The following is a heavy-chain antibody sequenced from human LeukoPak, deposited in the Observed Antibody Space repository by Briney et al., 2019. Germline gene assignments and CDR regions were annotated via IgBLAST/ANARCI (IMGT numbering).Heavy chain of an antibody. V-gene: IGHV4-4*02. Sequence: PSETLSLTCAVSGVSITDNWWSWVRQPPGKGLEWIGETLHTGPTNFNPSLKSRVTISMDKSKNQLSLRLNSVTAADTAIYYCVRGGTYYLPYWGQGILVTVSS. J-gene: IGHJ4*02. CDR1: GVSITDNW. CDR3: VRGGTYYLPY. D-gene: IGHD1-26*01. CDR2: TLHTGPT.